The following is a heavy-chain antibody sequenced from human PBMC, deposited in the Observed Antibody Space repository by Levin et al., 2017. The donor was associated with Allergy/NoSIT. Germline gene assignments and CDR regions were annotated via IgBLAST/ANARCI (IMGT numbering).Heavy chain of an antibody. V-gene: IGHV3-73*01. D-gene: IGHD5-18*01. CDR1: GFTFSGSA. J-gene: IGHJ4*02. Sequence: RTGGSLRLSCAASGFTFSGSAMHWVRQASGKGLEWVGRINNKANSYATAYTASVKGRFTISRDDSKNTAYLQMSSLKTEDTAVYYCTSTAMINPDCWGQGTLVTVSS. CDR2: INNKANSYAT. CDR3: TSTAMINPDC.